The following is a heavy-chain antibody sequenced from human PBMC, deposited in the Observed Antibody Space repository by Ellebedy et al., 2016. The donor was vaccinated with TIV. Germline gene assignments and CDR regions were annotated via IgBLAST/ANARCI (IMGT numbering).Heavy chain of an antibody. J-gene: IGHJ4*02. D-gene: IGHD2-8*01. CDR3: ARDGGAGVLMVYATPAFDY. V-gene: IGHV3-33*08. Sequence: PGGSLRLSCAASGFTFSSYGMHRVRQAPGKGLEWVAVIWYDGSNKYYADSVKGRFTISRDNSKNTLYLQMNSLRAEDTAVYYCARDGGAGVLMVYATPAFDYWGQGTLVTVSS. CDR2: IWYDGSNK. CDR1: GFTFSSYG.